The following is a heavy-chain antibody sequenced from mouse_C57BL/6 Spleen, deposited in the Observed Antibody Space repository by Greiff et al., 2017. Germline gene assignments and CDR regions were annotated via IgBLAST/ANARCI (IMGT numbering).Heavy chain of an antibody. V-gene: IGHV1-61*01. D-gene: IGHD1-1*01. CDR1: GYTFTSYW. J-gene: IGHJ4*01. CDR2: IYPSDSET. CDR3: ARTLYGNYAMDY. Sequence: QVQLQQPGAELVRPGSSVKLSCKASGYTFTSYWMDWVKQRPGQGLEWIGNIYPSDSETHYNQKFKDKATLTVDKSSSTAYMQLSSLTSEDSEVYYCARTLYGNYAMDYWGQGTSVTVSS.